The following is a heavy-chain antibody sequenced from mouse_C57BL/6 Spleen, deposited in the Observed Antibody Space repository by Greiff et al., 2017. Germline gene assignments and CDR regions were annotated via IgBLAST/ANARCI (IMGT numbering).Heavy chain of an antibody. CDR3: ARSYYGSSH. Sequence: EVQLQQSGPELVKPGASVKISCKASGYTFTDYYMNWVKQSHGKSLEWIGDINPNNGGTSYNQKFKGKATLTVDKSSSTAYMELRSLTSEDSAVYYCARSYYGSSHWGQGTSVTVSS. D-gene: IGHD1-1*01. CDR2: INPNNGGT. J-gene: IGHJ4*01. V-gene: IGHV1-26*01. CDR1: GYTFTDYY.